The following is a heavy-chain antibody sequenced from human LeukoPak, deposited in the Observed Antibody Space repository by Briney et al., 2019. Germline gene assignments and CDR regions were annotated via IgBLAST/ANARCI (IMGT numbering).Heavy chain of an antibody. Sequence: PSETLSLTCTVSGGSISSSSYYWGWIRQPPGKGLEWIGSIYYSGSTYYNPSLKSRVTISVDTSKNQFSLKLSSVTAADTAVYYCARSTSSGWSPYWGLGTLVTVSS. CDR3: ARSTSSGWSPY. V-gene: IGHV4-39*07. CDR2: IYYSGST. CDR1: GGSISSSSYY. D-gene: IGHD2/OR15-2a*01. J-gene: IGHJ4*02.